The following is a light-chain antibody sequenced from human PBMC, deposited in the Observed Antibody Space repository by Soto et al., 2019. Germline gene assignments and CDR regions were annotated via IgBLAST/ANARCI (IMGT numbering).Light chain of an antibody. CDR2: DAS. CDR3: QQRRSYCT. CDR1: QSIGNC. V-gene: IGKV1-5*01. Sequence: EILLTQSPSTLSLSVGDRATISFRASQSIGNCLAWYQQKPGQAPKLLIYDASSWDTGVPSRFSGSGSGTEFTLTISSLEPDDFAVYYCQQRRSYCTFGHGTKVDIK. J-gene: IGKJ1*01.